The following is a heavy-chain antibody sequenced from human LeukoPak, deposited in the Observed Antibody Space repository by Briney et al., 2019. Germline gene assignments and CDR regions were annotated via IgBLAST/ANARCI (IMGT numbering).Heavy chain of an antibody. CDR3: AKASRSIKVVLITTSYYFDY. CDR1: GFTFSNYG. D-gene: IGHD3-22*01. CDR2: ISGSGDST. Sequence: GRTLRLSCAASGFTFSNYGMSWVRQAPGKGLEWVSSISGSGDSTYYADSVKGRFTISRDNSKNTLYLQMNSLRAEDTAVYYCAKASRSIKVVLITTSYYFDYWGQGTLVTVSS. J-gene: IGHJ4*02. V-gene: IGHV3-23*01.